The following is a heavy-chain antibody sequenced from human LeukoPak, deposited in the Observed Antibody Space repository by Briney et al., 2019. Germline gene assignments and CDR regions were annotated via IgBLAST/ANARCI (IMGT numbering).Heavy chain of an antibody. CDR3: AKDIGEHQYYYYVDV. Sequence: GGSLRLSCAASGFTFDDYAMHWVRQAPGKGLEWVSLISWDGGSTYYADSVKGRFTISRDNSKNSLYLQMNSLRAEDTALYYCAKDIGEHQYYYYVDVWGKGTTVTVSS. V-gene: IGHV3-43D*03. CDR1: GFTFDDYA. D-gene: IGHD3-10*01. CDR2: ISWDGGST. J-gene: IGHJ6*03.